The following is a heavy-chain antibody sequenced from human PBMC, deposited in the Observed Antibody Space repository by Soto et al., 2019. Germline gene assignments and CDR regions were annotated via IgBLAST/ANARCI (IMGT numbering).Heavy chain of an antibody. Sequence: LSLTCTVSGGSISSYYWSWIRQPPGKGLEWIGYIYYSGSTNYNPSLKSRVTISVDTSKNQFSLKLSSVTAADTAVYYCARHKDGNTYGFDYWGQGTLVPVSS. D-gene: IGHD4-17*01. CDR3: ARHKDGNTYGFDY. V-gene: IGHV4-59*08. CDR1: GGSISSYY. J-gene: IGHJ4*02. CDR2: IYYSGST.